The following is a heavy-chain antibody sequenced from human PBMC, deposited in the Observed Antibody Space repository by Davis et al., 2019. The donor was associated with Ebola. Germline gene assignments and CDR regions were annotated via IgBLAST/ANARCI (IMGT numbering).Heavy chain of an antibody. CDR2: IDTDGSTT. V-gene: IGHV3-74*01. Sequence: PGGSLRLSCVGSEFTFRSYWFHWVRQAPGKGLEWVSRIDTDGSTTNYADSVRGRFTISRDNAKNTLFLQMTSLRADDTAVYYCARDVGGRAGYWGQGTLVTVSS. CDR1: EFTFRSYW. J-gene: IGHJ4*02. CDR3: ARDVGGRAGY.